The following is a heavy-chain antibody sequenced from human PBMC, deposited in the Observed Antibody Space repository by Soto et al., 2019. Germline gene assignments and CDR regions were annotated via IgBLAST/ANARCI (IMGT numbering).Heavy chain of an antibody. CDR3: ARDRKEGWFGYGMDV. CDR1: GGSMSNYY. CDR2: ISSSGSI. Sequence: PSETLSLTCTVSGGSMSNYYWDWIRQAPGKGLEWIGYISSSGSIRYNPSLKSRVTMSVDTSKSQFSLRVKSVTAADTAFYYCARDRKEGWFGYGMDVWGQGTTVTVSS. J-gene: IGHJ6*02. V-gene: IGHV4-59*01. D-gene: IGHD3-10*01.